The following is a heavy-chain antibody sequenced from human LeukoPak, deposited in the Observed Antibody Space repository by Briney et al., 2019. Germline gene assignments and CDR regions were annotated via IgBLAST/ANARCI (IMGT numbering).Heavy chain of an antibody. J-gene: IGHJ4*02. CDR2: IKHDGSDK. CDR3: ATQSYGLFEY. V-gene: IGHV3-7*01. Sequence: GGSLRLSCAASGFTFSSYSMNWVRQAPGKGLEWVGNIKHDGSDKYYVDSVKGRFTISRDNAKNSLYLQMNSPRAEDTAVYYCATQSYGLFEYWGQGTLVTFSS. D-gene: IGHD3-10*01. CDR1: GFTFSSYS.